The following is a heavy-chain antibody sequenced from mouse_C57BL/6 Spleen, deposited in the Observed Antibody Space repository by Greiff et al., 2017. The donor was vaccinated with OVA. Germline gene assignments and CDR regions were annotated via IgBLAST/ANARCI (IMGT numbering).Heavy chain of an antibody. CDR2: INPGSGGT. CDR3: ARSDYRRNWDFDY. D-gene: IGHD4-1*01. Sequence: VQLQQSGAELVRPGTSVKVSCKASGYAFTNYLIEWVKQRPGQGLEWIGVINPGSGGTNYNEKFKGKATLTADKSSSTAYMQLSSLTSEDSAVYFCARSDYRRNWDFDYWGQGTTLTVSS. J-gene: IGHJ2*01. CDR1: GYAFTNYL. V-gene: IGHV1-54*01.